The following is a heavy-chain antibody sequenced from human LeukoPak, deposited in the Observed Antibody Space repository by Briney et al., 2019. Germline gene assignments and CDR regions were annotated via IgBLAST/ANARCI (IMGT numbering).Heavy chain of an antibody. V-gene: IGHV3-53*05. CDR3: AREGGSSSWYGREAYFDY. CDR1: GFTVSSNY. Sequence: GGSLRLSCEASGFTVSSNYLTWVRQVPGKGLEWVSVIYSGGSTYYADSVKGRFTISRDNSKNTLYLQMNSLRAEDTAVYYCAREGGSSSWYGREAYFDYWGQGTLVTVSS. CDR2: IYSGGST. J-gene: IGHJ4*02. D-gene: IGHD6-13*01.